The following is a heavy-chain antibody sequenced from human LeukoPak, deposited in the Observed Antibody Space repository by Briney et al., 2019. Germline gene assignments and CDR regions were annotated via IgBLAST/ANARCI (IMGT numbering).Heavy chain of an antibody. D-gene: IGHD6-19*01. Sequence: PSETLSLTCAVYGGSFSGYYWSWIRQPPGKGPEWIGEINHSGSTNYNPSLKSRVTISVDTSKNQFSLKLSSVTAADTAVYYCARIAVAGHFDYWGQGTLVTVSS. V-gene: IGHV4-34*01. CDR2: INHSGST. J-gene: IGHJ4*02. CDR1: GGSFSGYY. CDR3: ARIAVAGHFDY.